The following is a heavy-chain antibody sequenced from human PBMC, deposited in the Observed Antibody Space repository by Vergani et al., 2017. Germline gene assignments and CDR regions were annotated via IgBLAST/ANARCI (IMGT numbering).Heavy chain of an antibody. V-gene: IGHV4-39*01. D-gene: IGHD3-9*01. J-gene: IGHJ4*02. CDR3: ARTESFILRYFHWAL. Sequence: QLHLQESGPGLVKPSETLSLTCTVSGGSITRSSYYWGWIRQPPGKGLEWIGNIYHSGGAYYNHSLKGRVTISVDTSKNQFSLEVTSVTAADTAIYFCARTESFILRYFHWALWGQGTLVTVSS. CDR2: IYHSGGA. CDR1: GGSITRSSYY.